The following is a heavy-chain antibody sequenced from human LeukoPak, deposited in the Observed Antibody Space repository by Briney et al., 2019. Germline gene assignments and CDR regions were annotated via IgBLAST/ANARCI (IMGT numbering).Heavy chain of an antibody. V-gene: IGHV1-2*02. CDR1: GYTFTGYY. CDR3: ARVGYYDSSGYYFGAFDI. J-gene: IGHJ3*02. D-gene: IGHD3-22*01. Sequence: GASVKVSCTASGYTFTGYYIHWVRQAPGQGLEWMGWINPNSGGTNYAQKFQGRVTMTRDTSISTAYMELSSLRSEDTAVYYCARVGYYDSSGYYFGAFDIWGQGTMVTVSS. CDR2: INPNSGGT.